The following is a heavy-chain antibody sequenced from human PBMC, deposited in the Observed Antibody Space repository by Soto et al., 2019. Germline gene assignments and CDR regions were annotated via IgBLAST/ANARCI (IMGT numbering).Heavy chain of an antibody. J-gene: IGHJ3*01. CDR1: GFICSSYD. D-gene: IGHD2-8*02. CDR3: AKATATGGGAFDF. CDR2: ILVDGRT. V-gene: IGHV3-23*01. Sequence: PGGSLRLSCAASGFICSSYDMSWVRQAPGKGLEWVSTILVDGRTFYVDSVKGRFTISRDSSQNTVYLQMNSLTAGDTALYYCAKATATGGGAFDFCGQGTMVPVSS.